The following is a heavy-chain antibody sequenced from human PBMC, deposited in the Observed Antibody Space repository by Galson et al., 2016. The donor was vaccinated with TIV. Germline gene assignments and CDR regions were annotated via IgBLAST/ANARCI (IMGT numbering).Heavy chain of an antibody. D-gene: IGHD5-12*01. CDR3: ARDFSGYSGWYFGL. CDR1: GYSVSGAYY. Sequence: ETLSLTCSVSGYSVSGAYYWGWIRQSPGKGLEWIGSIYHNGDTYYSSSLKGRVIISIDTSKIQFSLNLIYVTAADTAVYYCARDFSGYSGWYFGLWGRGTLVTVSS. J-gene: IGHJ2*01. V-gene: IGHV4-38-2*02. CDR2: IYHNGDT.